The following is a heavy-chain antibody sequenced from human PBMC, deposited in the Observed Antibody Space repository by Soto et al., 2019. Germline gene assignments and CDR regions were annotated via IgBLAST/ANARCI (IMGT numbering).Heavy chain of an antibody. J-gene: IGHJ4*02. CDR3: ARDQYSSSYLVSAY. CDR2: IYRSGST. Sequence: PSETLARPCAVSGDSISSGYYWCWIWQPPGRGLEWIGSIYRSGSTSYNPSLKSRVTISVDTSKNQFPLKLSSVTAADTAVYFCARDQYSSSYLVSAYWGQGALVRVSS. V-gene: IGHV4-38-2*02. CDR1: GDSISSGYY. D-gene: IGHD3-22*01.